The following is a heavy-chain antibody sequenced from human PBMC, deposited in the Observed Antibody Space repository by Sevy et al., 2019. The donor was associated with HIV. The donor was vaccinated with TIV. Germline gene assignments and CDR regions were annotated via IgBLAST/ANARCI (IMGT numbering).Heavy chain of an antibody. CDR2: ISGSGGST. CDR3: AKDRYHISGYYPEGAFDI. V-gene: IGHV3-23*01. J-gene: IGHJ3*02. D-gene: IGHD3-22*01. Sequence: GGSLRLSCAASGFTFSSYALNWVRQAPGKGLEWVSTISGSGGSTYYAASVKGRFTFSRDNSKNTLYLQLDSLRAEDRAVYYCAKDRYHISGYYPEGAFDIWGQGTMVTVSS. CDR1: GFTFSSYA.